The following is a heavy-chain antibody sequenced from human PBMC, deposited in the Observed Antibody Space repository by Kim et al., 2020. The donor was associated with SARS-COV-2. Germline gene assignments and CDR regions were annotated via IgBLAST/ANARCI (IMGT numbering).Heavy chain of an antibody. CDR1: GFTFDDYA. Sequence: GGSLRLSCAASGFTFDDYAMHWVRQAPGKGLEWVSGISWNSGSIGYADSVKGRFTISRDNAKNSLYLQMNSLRAEDTALYYCAKDRRYYDYYYGMDVWGQGTTVTVSS. CDR2: ISWNSGSI. J-gene: IGHJ6*02. D-gene: IGHD3-16*01. V-gene: IGHV3-9*01. CDR3: AKDRRYYDYYYGMDV.